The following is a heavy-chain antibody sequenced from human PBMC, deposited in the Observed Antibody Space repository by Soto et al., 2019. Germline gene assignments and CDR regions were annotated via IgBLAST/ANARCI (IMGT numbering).Heavy chain of an antibody. CDR2: INSDGSST. V-gene: IGHV3-74*01. Sequence: GGSLRLSCAASGFTFSSFWLHWVRQVPGKGLVWVSRINSDGSSTSYADSVKGRFTISRDNAKSTVFLQMDSLRAEDTAVYYCARYTYNISPFDYWGQGTLVTVSS. CDR3: ARYTYNISPFDY. J-gene: IGHJ4*02. CDR1: GFTFSSFW. D-gene: IGHD3-10*01.